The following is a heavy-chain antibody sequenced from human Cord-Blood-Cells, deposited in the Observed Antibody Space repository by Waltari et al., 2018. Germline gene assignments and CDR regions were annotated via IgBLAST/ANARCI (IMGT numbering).Heavy chain of an antibody. CDR3: AHGYSSSWYGHVDD. Sequence: QITLKESGPTLVKPTQTLTLTCTFSGFSLSTSGMGVGWIRQPPGKALEWLALIYWNDDKRYSPTRKSSLTITKDTSKNQVVLTMTNMDTVDTATYYCAHGYSSSWYGHVDDWGQGTLVTVSS. CDR2: IYWNDDK. V-gene: IGHV2-5*01. CDR1: GFSLSTSGMG. J-gene: IGHJ4*02. D-gene: IGHD6-13*01.